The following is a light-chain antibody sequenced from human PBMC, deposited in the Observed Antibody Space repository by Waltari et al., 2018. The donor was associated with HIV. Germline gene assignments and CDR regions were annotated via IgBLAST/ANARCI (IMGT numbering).Light chain of an antibody. CDR2: EVS. CDR3: SSYTSSSTLGV. Sequence: QSALTQPASVSGSPGQSITISCTGTSSDVGGYKYVSWYQQHPGKAPKLMIYEVSNRPSGVSNRLSGSKSGNTASLTISGLQAEDEAYYYCSSYTSSSTLGVFGGGTKVTVL. V-gene: IGLV2-14*01. CDR1: SSDVGGYKY. J-gene: IGLJ3*02.